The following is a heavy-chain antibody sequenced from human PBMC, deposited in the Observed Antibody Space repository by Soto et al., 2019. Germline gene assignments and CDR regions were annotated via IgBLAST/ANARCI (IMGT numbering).Heavy chain of an antibody. Sequence: SETLSLTCTVSGGSISSSSYYWGWIRQPPGKGLEWIGSIYYSGSTYYNPSLKSRVTISVDTSKNQFSLKLSSVTAADTAVYYCAGGPTLHYDILTGLLSGGNYYYYGMDVWGQGTTVTVSS. CDR2: IYYSGST. CDR1: GGSISSSSYY. D-gene: IGHD3-9*01. CDR3: AGGPTLHYDILTGLLSGGNYYYYGMDV. J-gene: IGHJ6*02. V-gene: IGHV4-39*01.